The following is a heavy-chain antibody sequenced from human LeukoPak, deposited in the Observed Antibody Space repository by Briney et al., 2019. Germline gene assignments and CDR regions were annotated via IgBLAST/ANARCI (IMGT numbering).Heavy chain of an antibody. Sequence: ASVKVSCKASGYTFTSYGISWVRQAPGQGLEWMGWISAYNGNTNYAQKLQGRVTMTTDTSTSTAYMELRSLRSEDTAVYYCAGTGYCTNGVCPNDAFDIWGQGTMVTVSS. J-gene: IGHJ3*02. CDR3: AGTGYCTNGVCPNDAFDI. D-gene: IGHD2-8*01. CDR2: ISAYNGNT. V-gene: IGHV1-18*01. CDR1: GYTFTSYG.